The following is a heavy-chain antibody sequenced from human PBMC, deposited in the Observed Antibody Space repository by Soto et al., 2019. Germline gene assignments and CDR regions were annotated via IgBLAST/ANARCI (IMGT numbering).Heavy chain of an antibody. V-gene: IGHV3-7*01. Sequence: GGSLRLSCAASGFEFSAYWMTWVRQAPGKGLEWVANIKQDGSEKYYVDSVRGRFSIFRDDAKNSLFLQVNSLRVEDTAEYYCAREKRANGYFDYWGQGTLVTVSS. J-gene: IGHJ4*02. CDR3: AREKRANGYFDY. D-gene: IGHD6-25*01. CDR2: IKQDGSEK. CDR1: GFEFSAYW.